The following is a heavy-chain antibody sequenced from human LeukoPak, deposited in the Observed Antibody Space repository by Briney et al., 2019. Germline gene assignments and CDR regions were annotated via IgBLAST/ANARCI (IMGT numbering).Heavy chain of an antibody. CDR2: MRGSGGST. Sequence: GGSLRLSCAASGFTFSSYAMSWVRQAPGKGLEWVSSMRGSGGSTDYADSVKGRFTVSRDNSKNTLFLQMNSLRAEDTAVYYCAKDGGLWVSAHWGDSWGRGTLVTVSS. CDR1: GFTFSSYA. D-gene: IGHD7-27*01. CDR3: AKDGGLWVSAHWGDS. J-gene: IGHJ4*02. V-gene: IGHV3-23*01.